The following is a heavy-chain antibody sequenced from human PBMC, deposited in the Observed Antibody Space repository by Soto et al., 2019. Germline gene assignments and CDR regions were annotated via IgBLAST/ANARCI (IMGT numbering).Heavy chain of an antibody. D-gene: IGHD3-10*01. CDR3: ASEAGHPGDFFYSHGREL. CDR2: VYTSDYT. Sequence: PEALFLTCSVSGASIRRYYWHWIRQPPGKGLEWIGYVYTSDYTRYSSSLKSRVTISVDTSKSQFYLRLNSVTAEDTAVYYCASEAGHPGDFFYSHGRELWGKGTTGTGS. V-gene: IGHV4-4*08. CDR1: GASIRRYY. J-gene: IGHJ6*04.